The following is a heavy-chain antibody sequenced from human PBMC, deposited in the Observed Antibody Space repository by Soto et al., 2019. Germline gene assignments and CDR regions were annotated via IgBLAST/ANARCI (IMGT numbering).Heavy chain of an antibody. CDR1: GYTFTSYA. V-gene: IGHV1-3*01. Sequence: QVQLVQSGAEVKKPGASVKVSCKASGYTFTSYAMHWVRQAPGQRLEWMGWINAGNGNTKYSQKFQGRVTITRDKSASTAYMELRSLRSEDTAVYYWARGGIGYYGSGSNLNYWGQGTLVTVSS. J-gene: IGHJ4*02. CDR2: INAGNGNT. CDR3: ARGGIGYYGSGSNLNY. D-gene: IGHD3-10*01.